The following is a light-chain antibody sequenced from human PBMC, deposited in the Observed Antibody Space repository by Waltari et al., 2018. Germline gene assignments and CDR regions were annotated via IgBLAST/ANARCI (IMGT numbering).Light chain of an antibody. J-gene: IGLJ2*01. CDR2: LNSDGSH. V-gene: IGLV4-69*01. Sequence: QPALTQSPSASASLRASVTLTCSLTQRHSPYAIPSHPPQPEKGPRFLMRLNSDGSHIKEDGIPDRFSGSSSGAERYLTSSSLQSEDEADYYCQTWATDILVVFGGGTKLTVL. CDR1: QRHSPYA. CDR3: QTWATDILVV.